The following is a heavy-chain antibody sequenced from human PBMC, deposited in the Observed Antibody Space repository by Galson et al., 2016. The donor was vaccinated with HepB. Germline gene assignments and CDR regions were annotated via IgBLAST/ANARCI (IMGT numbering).Heavy chain of an antibody. J-gene: IGHJ6*02. CDR1: GYTFTNYY. V-gene: IGHV1-46*01. CDR2: INPSGTST. CDR3: ARDLYSSSSGQEGMDI. Sequence: SVKVSCNASGYTFTNYYIHWVRQAPGQGLEWVGDINPSGTSTSYAQKVQGRVTVSRDTSTSTVYMELSSLRSEDTAVYYCARDLYSSSSGQEGMDIWGQGTTVTVAS. D-gene: IGHD6-6*01.